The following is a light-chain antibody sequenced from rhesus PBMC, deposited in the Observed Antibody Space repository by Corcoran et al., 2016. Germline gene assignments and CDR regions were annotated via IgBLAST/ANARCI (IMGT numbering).Light chain of an antibody. Sequence: DIQMSQSPSSLSASVGDRVTITCRASQGMSSYLNWYQQKPGKAPKLLHYYANSLASGVPSRLRGSGSGTEFTLTSSSLRPEDFATYYCQQGNSNPPCTFDQGTKVQI. J-gene: IGKJ1*01. CDR3: QQGNSNPPCT. V-gene: IGKV1-32*02. CDR1: QGMSSY. CDR2: YAN.